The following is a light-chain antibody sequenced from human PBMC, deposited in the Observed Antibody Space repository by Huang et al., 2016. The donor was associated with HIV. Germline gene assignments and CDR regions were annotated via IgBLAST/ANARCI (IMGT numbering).Light chain of an antibody. CDR2: WAS. CDR1: QSLLYRSNNKNY. Sequence: IVMTQSPESLAVSLGERASINCKSSQSLLYRSNNKNYLAWYQKKQGHPPTLPIYWASVRDVGVPERFSGGGSGTNFTLTITSLQADDVAVYYCQQHYGRQSTFGQGT. J-gene: IGKJ1*01. CDR3: QQHYGRQST. V-gene: IGKV4-1*01.